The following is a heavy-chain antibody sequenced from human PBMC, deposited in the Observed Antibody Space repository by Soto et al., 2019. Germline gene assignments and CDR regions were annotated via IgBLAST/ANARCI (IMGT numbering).Heavy chain of an antibody. CDR2: ISSSGSTA. V-gene: IGHV3-48*03. Sequence: PGGSLRLSCAASGFTFSRFELHWVRQAPGKRLEWISYISSSGSTAYYASSVEGRFTISRDNANNSVYLQMDSLRAEDTALYYCTRAAWFPYVSFYWGQGALVTVSS. D-gene: IGHD3-10*01. CDR1: GFTFSRFE. J-gene: IGHJ4*02. CDR3: TRAAWFPYVSFY.